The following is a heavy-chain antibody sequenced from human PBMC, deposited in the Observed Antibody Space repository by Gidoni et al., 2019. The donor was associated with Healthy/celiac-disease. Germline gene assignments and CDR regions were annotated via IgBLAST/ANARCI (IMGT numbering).Heavy chain of an antibody. V-gene: IGHV4-34*01. J-gene: IGHJ6*02. CDR2: INHSGST. Sequence: QVQLQQWGAGLLKPSETLSLTCAVYGGSFSGYYWSWIRQPPGKGLEWIGEINHSGSTNYNPSLKSRVTISVDTSKNQFSLKLSSVTAADTAVYYCARLVARYYDFFRGSRQHVKGGLDVWGQGTTVTVSS. D-gene: IGHD3-3*01. CDR1: GGSFSGYY. CDR3: ARLVARYYDFFRGSRQHVKGGLDV.